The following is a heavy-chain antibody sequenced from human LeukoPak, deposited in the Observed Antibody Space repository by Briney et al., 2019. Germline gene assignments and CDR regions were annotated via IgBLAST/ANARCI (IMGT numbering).Heavy chain of an antibody. J-gene: IGHJ4*02. V-gene: IGHV3-23*01. Sequence: GGSLRLSCAASGFTFSSYAMNWVRQAPGKGLEWVSAISGGGDITYYAGSVKGRFTISRDNSKNTLYLQVSSLRADDTAVYCCAKAHSGSFYSGIHWGQGTLVTVSS. CDR1: GFTFSSYA. D-gene: IGHD1-26*01. CDR2: ISGGGDIT. CDR3: AKAHSGSFYSGIH.